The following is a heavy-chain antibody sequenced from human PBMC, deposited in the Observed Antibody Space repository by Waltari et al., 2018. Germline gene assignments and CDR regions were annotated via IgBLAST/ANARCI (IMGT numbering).Heavy chain of an antibody. D-gene: IGHD6-19*01. J-gene: IGHJ4*02. CDR2: ISWNSGSI. CDR3: AKGGGGWYVGWYYFDY. CDR1: GSPLADNT. V-gene: IGHV3-9*01. Sequence: EVPLVASGGGLVPPGRSLRLPCPASGSPLADNTLTWVRQAPGKGLGWVSGISWNSGSIGYADSVKGRFTISRDNAKNSLYLQMNSLRAEDTALYYCAKGGGGWYVGWYYFDYWGQGTLVTVSS.